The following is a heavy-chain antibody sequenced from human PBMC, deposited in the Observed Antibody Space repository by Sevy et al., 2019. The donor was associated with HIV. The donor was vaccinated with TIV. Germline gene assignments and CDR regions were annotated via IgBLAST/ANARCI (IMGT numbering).Heavy chain of an antibody. D-gene: IGHD3-10*02. V-gene: IGHV3-48*03. CDR1: GLTFNINE. J-gene: IGHJ4*02. CDR3: TNYVHY. Sequence: GGSLRLSCVASGLTFNINEMNWVRKAPGQGLEWVSYISVILINIYYEDSVKGRFTISRDNAKNSLYLQMNSLRAEDTAVYYCTNYVHYWGQGTLVTVSS. CDR2: ISVILINI.